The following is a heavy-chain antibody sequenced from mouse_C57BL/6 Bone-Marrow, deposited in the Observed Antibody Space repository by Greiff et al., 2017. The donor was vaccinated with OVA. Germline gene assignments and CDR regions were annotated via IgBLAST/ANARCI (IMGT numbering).Heavy chain of an antibody. Sequence: EVQRVESEGGLVQPGSSMKLSCTASGFTFSDYYMAWVRQVPEKGLEWVANINYDGSSTYYLDSLKSRFIISRDNAKNILYLQMSSLKSEDTATYYCARDITHGSLMGYFDYWGQGTTLTVSS. CDR1: GFTFSDYY. J-gene: IGHJ2*01. D-gene: IGHD1-1*01. CDR3: ARDITHGSLMGYFDY. V-gene: IGHV5-16*01. CDR2: INYDGSST.